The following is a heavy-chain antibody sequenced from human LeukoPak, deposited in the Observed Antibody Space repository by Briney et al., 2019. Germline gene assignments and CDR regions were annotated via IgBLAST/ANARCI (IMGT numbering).Heavy chain of an antibody. J-gene: IGHJ4*02. CDR1: GGSISSYY. CDR3: ARGYSSGWYYFDY. V-gene: IGHV4-59*08. Sequence: SETLSLTCTVSGGSISSYYWSWIRQPPGKGLEWIGYIYYIGSTNYNPSLKSRVTISVDTSNNQFSLKLSSVTAADTAVYYCARGYSSGWYYFDYWGQGALVTVSS. D-gene: IGHD6-19*01. CDR2: IYYIGST.